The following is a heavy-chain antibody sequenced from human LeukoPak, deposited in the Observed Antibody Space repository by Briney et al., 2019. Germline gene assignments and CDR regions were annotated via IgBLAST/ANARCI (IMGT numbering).Heavy chain of an antibody. V-gene: IGHV4-38-2*01. J-gene: IGHJ5*02. CDR3: ARGTVTTPQYNWFDP. CDR2: IYHSGST. CDR1: GYSISSGYY. D-gene: IGHD4-17*01. Sequence: SETLSFTCAVSGYSISSGYYWGWIRQPPGKGLEWIGSIYHSGSTYYNPSLKSRVTISVDTSKNQFSLKLSSVTAADTAVYYCARGTVTTPQYNWFDPWGQGTLVTVSS.